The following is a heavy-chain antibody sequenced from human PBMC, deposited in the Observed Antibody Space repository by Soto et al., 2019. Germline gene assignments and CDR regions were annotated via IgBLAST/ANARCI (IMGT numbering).Heavy chain of an antibody. J-gene: IGHJ6*02. D-gene: IGHD2-15*01. CDR1: GYTFTSYG. V-gene: IGHV1-18*03. Sequence: ASVKVSCKASGYTFTSYGISWVRPAPGQGLEWMGWISAYNGNTNYAQKLQGRVTMTTDTSTSTAYMELRSLRSDDMAVYYCARELEDIGPSYGMDVWGQGTTVTVSS. CDR3: ARELEDIGPSYGMDV. CDR2: ISAYNGNT.